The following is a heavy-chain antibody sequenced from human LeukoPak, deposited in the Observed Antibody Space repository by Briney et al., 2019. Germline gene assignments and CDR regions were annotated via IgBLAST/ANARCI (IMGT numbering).Heavy chain of an antibody. J-gene: IGHJ6*03. V-gene: IGHV3-48*01. D-gene: IGHD3-3*01. CDR2: ISSSSSTI. CDR3: ARDYDFWSGYYPTGYMDV. Sequence: GGSLRLSCAASGFTFSSYNINWVRQAPGKGLEWVSYISSSSSTIYYADSVKGRFTISRDNAKNSLYLQMNSLRAEDTAVYYCARDYDFWSGYYPTGYMDVWGKGTTVTVSS. CDR1: GFTFSSYN.